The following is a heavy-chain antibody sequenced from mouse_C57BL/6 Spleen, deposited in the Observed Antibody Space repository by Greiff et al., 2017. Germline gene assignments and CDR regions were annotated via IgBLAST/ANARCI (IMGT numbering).Heavy chain of an antibody. J-gene: IGHJ3*01. CDR3: ARSGYGSSPAWFAY. CDR2: IYPGGGYT. D-gene: IGHD1-1*01. Sequence: VQLVESGAELVRPGTSVKMSCKASGYTFTNYWIGWAKQRPGHGLEWIGDIYPGGGYTNYNEKFKGKATLTADKSSSTAYMQFSSLTSEDSAIYYCARSGYGSSPAWFAYWGQGTLVTVSA. V-gene: IGHV1-63*01. CDR1: GYTFTNYW.